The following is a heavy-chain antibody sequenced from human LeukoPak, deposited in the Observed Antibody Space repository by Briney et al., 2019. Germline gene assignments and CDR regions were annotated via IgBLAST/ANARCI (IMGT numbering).Heavy chain of an antibody. J-gene: IGHJ5*01. V-gene: IGHV6-1*01. CDR3: ARDRGGFDS. D-gene: IGHD3-10*01. CDR2: TYYKSTWST. Sequence: SQTLSLTCNISGDSVSSHTAAWNWIRQSPSRGLEWLGRTYYKSTWSTDYAVSVQSRITINPDTSRNHFSLQLSSVTPEDTAVYYCARDRGGFDSWGQGTLVTVSS. CDR1: GDSVSSHTAA.